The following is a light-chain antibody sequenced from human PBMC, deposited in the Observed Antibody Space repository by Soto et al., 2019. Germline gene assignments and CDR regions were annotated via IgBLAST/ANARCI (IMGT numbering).Light chain of an antibody. Sequence: EILMTQSPAALSVSPGERATLSCRASQRLNDNLAWYQQKPGQPPKLLISWASTRESGVPDRFSGSGSGTDFTLTITSLQAEDVAVYYCQQFYSTLTFGPGTRVDIK. CDR1: QRLNDN. V-gene: IGKV4-1*01. CDR2: WAS. CDR3: QQFYSTLT. J-gene: IGKJ3*01.